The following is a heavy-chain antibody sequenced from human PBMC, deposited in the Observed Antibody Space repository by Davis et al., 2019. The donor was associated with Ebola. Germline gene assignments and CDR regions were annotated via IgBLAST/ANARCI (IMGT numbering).Heavy chain of an antibody. CDR3: VKGILSRRGATTATGY. J-gene: IGHJ4*02. D-gene: IGHD1-26*01. CDR1: GFTFSSYA. CDR2: ISSNGGST. Sequence: GESLKISCSASGFTFSSYAMHWVRQAPGKGLEYVSAISSNGGSTYYADSVKGRFTISRDNSKNTLYLQMSSLRAEETAVYYCVKGILSRRGATTATGYWGQGTLVTVSS. V-gene: IGHV3-64D*08.